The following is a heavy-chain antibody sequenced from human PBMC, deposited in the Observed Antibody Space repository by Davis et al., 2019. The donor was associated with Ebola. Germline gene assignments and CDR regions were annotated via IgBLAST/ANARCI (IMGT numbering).Heavy chain of an antibody. D-gene: IGHD2-2*01. CDR2: IYYSGST. Sequence: MPGGSLTLSCNVSGGSISSYYWSWIRQPPGKGLEWIGYIYYSGSTNYNPSLKSRVTISVDTSKNQFSLKLSSVTAADTAVYYCASRNKYCSSTSCPRAFDYWGQGTLVTVSS. J-gene: IGHJ4*02. V-gene: IGHV4-59*12. CDR3: ASRNKYCSSTSCPRAFDY. CDR1: GGSISSYY.